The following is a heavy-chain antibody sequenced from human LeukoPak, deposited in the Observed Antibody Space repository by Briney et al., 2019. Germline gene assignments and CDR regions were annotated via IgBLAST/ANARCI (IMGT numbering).Heavy chain of an antibody. Sequence: GGSLRLSCAASGFTFSSYWMHWVRQAPGKGLVWVSRINSDGSSTSYADSVKGRFTISRDNAKNTLYLQMSSLRAEDTAVYYCARDFPTRYDFWSGYTYYYYGMDVWGQGTTVTVSS. CDR1: GFTFSSYW. CDR3: ARDFPTRYDFWSGYTYYYYGMDV. CDR2: INSDGSST. D-gene: IGHD3-3*01. J-gene: IGHJ6*02. V-gene: IGHV3-74*01.